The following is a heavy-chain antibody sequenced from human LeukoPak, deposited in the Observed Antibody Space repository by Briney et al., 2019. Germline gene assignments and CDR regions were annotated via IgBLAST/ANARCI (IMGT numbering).Heavy chain of an antibody. CDR2: IYTSGST. Sequence: SQTLSLTCTVSGGSISSGSYYWSWIRQPAGKGLEWIGRIYTSGSTNYNPSLKSRVTISVDKSKNQFSLKLSSVTAADTAVYYCARDRYYDSSGYSLHSFDIWGQGTMVTVSS. CDR3: ARDRYYDSSGYSLHSFDI. D-gene: IGHD3-22*01. V-gene: IGHV4-61*02. J-gene: IGHJ3*02. CDR1: GGSISSGSYY.